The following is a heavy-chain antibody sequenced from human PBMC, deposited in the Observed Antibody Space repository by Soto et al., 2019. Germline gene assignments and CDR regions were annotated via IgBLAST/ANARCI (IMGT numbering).Heavy chain of an antibody. D-gene: IGHD2-15*01. CDR3: ARGPRRYCSGGSCYRNGGYGMDV. CDR1: GGSISSYY. J-gene: IGHJ6*02. Sequence: SETLSLTCTVSGGSISSYYWSWIRQPPGKGLEWIGYIYYSGSTNYNPSLKSRVTISVDTSKNQFSLKLSSVTAADTAVYYCARGPRRYCSGGSCYRNGGYGMDVWGQGTTVTVSS. V-gene: IGHV4-59*12. CDR2: IYYSGST.